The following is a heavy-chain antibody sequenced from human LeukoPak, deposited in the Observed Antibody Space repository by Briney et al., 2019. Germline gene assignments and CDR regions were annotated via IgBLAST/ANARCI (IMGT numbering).Heavy chain of an antibody. CDR2: MNSDGSTT. V-gene: IGHV3-74*01. Sequence: SGGSLRLSCAASGFTLSSYWMHWVRQAPGKGLVWVSRMNSDGSTTNYADSVKGRFTISRDNAKNTLYLQMNSLRVEDTAVYYCARGYSGVGASPPFDYWGQGTLVTVSS. J-gene: IGHJ4*02. CDR1: GFTLSSYW. D-gene: IGHD1-26*01. CDR3: ARGYSGVGASPPFDY.